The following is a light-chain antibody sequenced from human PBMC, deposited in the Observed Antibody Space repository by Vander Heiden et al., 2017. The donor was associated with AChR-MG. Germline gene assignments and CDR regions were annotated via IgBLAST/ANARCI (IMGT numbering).Light chain of an antibody. Sequence: QSVLTQPPSASGTPGQRVTIPCSGSSSNIGNKAVKWYQQFPGTAPKLLIYSNDEWPSEVPNRFSGSKSGTSAALAISGLQSEDGADYYCSAWDDSVNGWVFGGGTKLAVL. CDR2: SND. CDR3: SAWDDSVNGWV. CDR1: SSNIGNKA. J-gene: IGLJ3*02. V-gene: IGLV1-44*01.